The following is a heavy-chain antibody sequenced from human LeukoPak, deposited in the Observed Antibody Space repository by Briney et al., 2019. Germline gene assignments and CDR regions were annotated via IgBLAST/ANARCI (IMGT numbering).Heavy chain of an antibody. J-gene: IGHJ4*02. CDR2: IYYSGST. D-gene: IGHD2-15*01. CDR3: ASHRGYFRARFDY. V-gene: IGHV4-39*01. CDR1: GGSISSSSYY. Sequence: PSETLSLTCTVSGGSISSSSYYWGWIRQPPGKGLEWIGSIYYSGSTYYNPSLKSRVTISVDTSKNQFSLKLSSVTAADTAVYYCASHRGYFRARFDYWGQGTLVTVSS.